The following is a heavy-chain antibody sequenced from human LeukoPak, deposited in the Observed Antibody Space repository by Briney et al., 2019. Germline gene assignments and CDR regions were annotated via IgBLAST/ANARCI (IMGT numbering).Heavy chain of an antibody. Sequence: ASVKVSCKASGYTFTAYYMHWVRRAPRHGLEWMGWINPNSGGTNYAQKFQGRVTMTRDTSISTAYMELSRLRSDDTAVYYCARDFNWGIAAAGTGYYWGQGTLVTVSS. CDR2: INPNSGGT. V-gene: IGHV1-2*02. CDR1: GYTFTAYY. D-gene: IGHD6-13*01. J-gene: IGHJ4*02. CDR3: ARDFNWGIAAAGTGYY.